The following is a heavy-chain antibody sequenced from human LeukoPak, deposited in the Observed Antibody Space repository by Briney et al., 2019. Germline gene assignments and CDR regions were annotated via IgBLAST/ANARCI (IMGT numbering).Heavy chain of an antibody. CDR1: GGSISSSSYY. V-gene: IGHV4-39*01. Sequence: SETLSLTCTVAGGSISSSSYYWGWIRQPPGKGLEWIGSIYYIGITYYKPSLKSRVTISVDTSKNQFSLKLSSVTAADTAIYYCVRLLQYSSSSRYIQHWGQGTLVTVSS. D-gene: IGHD6-6*01. J-gene: IGHJ1*01. CDR3: VRLLQYSSSSRYIQH. CDR2: IYYIGIT.